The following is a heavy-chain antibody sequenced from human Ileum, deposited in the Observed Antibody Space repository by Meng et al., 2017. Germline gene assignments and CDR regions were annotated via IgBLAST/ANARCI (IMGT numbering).Heavy chain of an antibody. Sequence: QVQLVQSGAEVKKPGASVKVACKTSGYTFSRYSISWGRQAPGQGLEWMGWSSAYIGRKNYAQKFRGRVTMTTDTPTSTAYMELRSMRSDDTDVYYCARGRGRGGGDLDDWGQGTLVTVSS. J-gene: IGHJ1*01. D-gene: IGHD3-16*01. CDR1: GYTFSRYS. V-gene: IGHV1-18*01. CDR3: ARGRGRGGGDLDD. CDR2: SSAYIGRK.